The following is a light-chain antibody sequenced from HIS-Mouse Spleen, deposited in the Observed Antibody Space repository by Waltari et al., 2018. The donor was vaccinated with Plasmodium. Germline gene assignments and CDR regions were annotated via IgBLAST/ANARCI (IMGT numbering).Light chain of an antibody. V-gene: IGLV2-14*03. CDR3: SSYTSSSTLNYV. J-gene: IGLJ1*01. CDR1: SSDVGAYNY. Sequence: QSALTQPASVSGSPGQSITISCTGTSSDVGAYNYLPWSQQHPGKAPKLMIYDVSNRPSGFSNRFSGSKSGNTASLTISGLQAEDEADYYCSSYTSSSTLNYVFGTGTKVTVL. CDR2: DVS.